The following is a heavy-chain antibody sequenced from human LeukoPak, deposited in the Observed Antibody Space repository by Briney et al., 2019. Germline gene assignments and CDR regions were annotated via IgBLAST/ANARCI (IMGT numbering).Heavy chain of an antibody. Sequence: GGSLRLSCAASGFTFSNAWMSWVRRAPGKGLEWVGRIKSKTDRGTTDYAAPVKGRFTISRDDSRNTLYLQMNSLKTDDTAVYYCTSKIGGWSAFDVWGRGTMVTVSS. V-gene: IGHV3-15*01. D-gene: IGHD3-10*01. CDR2: IKSKTDRGTT. J-gene: IGHJ3*01. CDR1: GFTFSNAW. CDR3: TSKIGGWSAFDV.